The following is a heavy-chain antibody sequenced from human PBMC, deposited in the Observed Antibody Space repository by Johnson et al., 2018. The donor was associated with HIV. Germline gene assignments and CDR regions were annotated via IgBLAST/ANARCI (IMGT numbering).Heavy chain of an antibody. Sequence: QVQLVESGGGVVRPGGSLRLSCTASTITLGDYYISWIRQAPGKGLQWVSYISSSGLTVIYGDSVKGRFTVSRDNAENSVSLQLTSLRVEDTAVYFCARDRRYYDSSGYYHDAFDIWGQGTMVTVSS. CDR3: ARDRRYYDSSGYYHDAFDI. V-gene: IGHV3-11*04. D-gene: IGHD3-22*01. CDR2: ISSSGLTV. CDR1: TITLGDYY. J-gene: IGHJ3*02.